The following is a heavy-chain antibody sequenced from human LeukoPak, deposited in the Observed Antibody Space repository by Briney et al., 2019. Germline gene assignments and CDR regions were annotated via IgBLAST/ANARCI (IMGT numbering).Heavy chain of an antibody. CDR1: GDSISSSSYY. CDR3: ARGGPSYYDVYDY. D-gene: IGHD3-22*01. V-gene: IGHV4-61*01. CDR2: IYYSGST. J-gene: IGHJ4*02. Sequence: PSETLSLTCTVSGDSISSSSYYWSWIRQPPGKGLEWIGYIYYSGSTNYNPSLKSRVTISVDTSKNQFSLKLSSVTAADTAVYYCARGGPSYYDVYDYWGQGTLVTVSS.